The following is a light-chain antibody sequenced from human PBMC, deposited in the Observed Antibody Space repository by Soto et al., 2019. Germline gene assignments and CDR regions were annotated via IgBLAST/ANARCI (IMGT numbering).Light chain of an antibody. CDR2: EVN. CDR3: SSYTTSNTYV. V-gene: IGLV2-14*01. J-gene: IGLJ1*01. Sequence: QSLLTQPPSVAVPPGQSITCSCTGTSSYIGVYNYVSWYQQHPGKAPKLMIYEVNNRPSGVSNRFSGSKSGNTASLTISGLQAEDEADYYCSSYTTSNTYVFGTGTKVTVL. CDR1: SSYIGVYNY.